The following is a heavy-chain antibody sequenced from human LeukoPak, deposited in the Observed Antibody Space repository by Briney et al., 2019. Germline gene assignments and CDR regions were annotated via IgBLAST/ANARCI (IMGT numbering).Heavy chain of an antibody. CDR1: GYTFTSYG. CDR2: ISAYNGNT. Sequence: ASVKVSCKASGYTFTSYGISWVRQAPGQGLEWMGWISAYNGNTNYAQKLQGRVTMTTDTSTSTAYMELRSLRSDDTAVYYCARGDIVVVPAAMYYYGMDVWGKGTTVTVSS. CDR3: ARGDIVVVPAAMYYYGMDV. D-gene: IGHD2-2*01. J-gene: IGHJ6*04. V-gene: IGHV1-18*04.